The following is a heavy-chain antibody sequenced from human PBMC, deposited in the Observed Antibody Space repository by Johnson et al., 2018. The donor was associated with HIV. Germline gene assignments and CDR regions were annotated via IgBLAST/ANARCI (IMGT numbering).Heavy chain of an antibody. Sequence: VQLVESGGGVVQPGGSLRLSCAASGFTFSNAWMSWVRQAPGKGLEWVGRIKSKTDGGTTDYAAPVKGRFTISRDNSKNTLYLQMNSLRAEDTAVYYCARVEQQRWLRGAFDIWGQGTMVTVSS. CDR1: GFTFSNAW. V-gene: IGHV3-15*01. CDR3: ARVEQQRWLRGAFDI. J-gene: IGHJ3*02. D-gene: IGHD5-18*01. CDR2: IKSKTDGGTT.